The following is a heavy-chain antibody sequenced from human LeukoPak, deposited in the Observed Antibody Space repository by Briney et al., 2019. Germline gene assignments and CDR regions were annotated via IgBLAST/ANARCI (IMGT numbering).Heavy chain of an antibody. CDR3: AKDLFDYYDSSGYSGFDY. V-gene: IGHV3-23*01. J-gene: IGHJ4*02. CDR1: GFTFSSYA. D-gene: IGHD3-22*01. Sequence: AGGSLRLSCAASGFTFSSYAMSWVRQAPGKGLEWVSAISGSGGSTYYADSVKGRSTISRDNSKNTLYLQMNSLRAEDTAVYYCAKDLFDYYDSSGYSGFDYWGQGTLVTVSS. CDR2: ISGSGGST.